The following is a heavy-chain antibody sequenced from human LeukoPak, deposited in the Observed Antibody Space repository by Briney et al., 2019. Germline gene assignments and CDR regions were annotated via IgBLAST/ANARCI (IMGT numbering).Heavy chain of an antibody. CDR3: AKDYSSGWFGENWFDP. J-gene: IGHJ5*02. Sequence: RSLRLSCAASGFTFDDYAMHWVRQAPGKGLEWVSGISWNSGSIGYADSVKGRFTISRDNAKNSLYLQMNSLRAEDTALYYCAKDYSSGWFGENWFDPWGQGTLVTVSS. D-gene: IGHD6-19*01. CDR2: ISWNSGSI. V-gene: IGHV3-9*01. CDR1: GFTFDDYA.